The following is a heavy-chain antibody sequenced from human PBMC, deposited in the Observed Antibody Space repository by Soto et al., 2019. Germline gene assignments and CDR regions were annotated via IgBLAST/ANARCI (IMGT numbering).Heavy chain of an antibody. CDR2: SIPILGIA. CDR3: AMVRYVEENGMDV. J-gene: IGHJ6*02. D-gene: IGHD3-9*01. Sequence: GASVKVSCKASGGTFSSYTVSWVRQAPGQGLEWMGRSIPILGIANYAQKFQGRVTITADKSTSTAYMELSSLRSEDTAVYYCAMVRYVEENGMDVCGQGTTVTVSS. CDR1: GGTFSSYT. V-gene: IGHV1-69*02.